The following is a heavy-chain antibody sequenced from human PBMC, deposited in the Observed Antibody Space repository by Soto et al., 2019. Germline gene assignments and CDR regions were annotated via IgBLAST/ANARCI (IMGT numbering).Heavy chain of an antibody. J-gene: IGHJ6*02. CDR2: INPNSGGT. CDR3: ARGGSVTMIVSVYYGMDV. V-gene: IGHV1-2*04. CDR1: GYTFTGYY. Sequence: GASVKVSCKASGYTFTGYYMHWVRQAPGQGLAWMGWINPNSGGTNYAQKFQGWVTMTRDTSISTAYMELSRLRSDDTAEYYCARGGSVTMIVSVYYGMDVWGQGTTVTVSS. D-gene: IGHD3-22*01.